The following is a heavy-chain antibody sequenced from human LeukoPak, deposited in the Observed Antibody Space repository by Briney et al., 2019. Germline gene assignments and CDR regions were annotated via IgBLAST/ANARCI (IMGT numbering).Heavy chain of an antibody. J-gene: IGHJ4*02. Sequence: GGSLRLSCAGSGFTFSNHQMNWVRRAPGKGLEWVANIKEDGSEMYYVDSVKGRFTISRDNAKNSLYLQMNILRAEDTAVYYCARALGGFSDYWGQGTLVTVSS. CDR1: GFTFSNHQ. D-gene: IGHD3-16*01. CDR2: IKEDGSEM. V-gene: IGHV3-7*05. CDR3: ARALGGFSDY.